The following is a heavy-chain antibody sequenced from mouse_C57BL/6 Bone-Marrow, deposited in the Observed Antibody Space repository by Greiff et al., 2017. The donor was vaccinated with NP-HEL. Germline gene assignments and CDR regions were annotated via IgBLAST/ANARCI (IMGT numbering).Heavy chain of an antibody. Sequence: VQLQQSGPELVKPGASVKISCKASGYTFTDYYMNWVKQSHGKSLEWIGDINPNNGGTSYNQKFKGKATLTVDKSSSTAYMELRSLTSEDSAVYYCARPPIYYYGSSYGFDYWGQGTTLTVSS. CDR2: INPNNGGT. V-gene: IGHV1-26*01. CDR1: GYTFTDYY. J-gene: IGHJ2*01. CDR3: ARPPIYYYGSSYGFDY. D-gene: IGHD1-1*01.